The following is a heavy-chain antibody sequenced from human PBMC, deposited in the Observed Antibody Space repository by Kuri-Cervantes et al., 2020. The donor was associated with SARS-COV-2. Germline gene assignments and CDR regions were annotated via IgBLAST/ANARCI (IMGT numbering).Heavy chain of an antibody. J-gene: IGHJ2*01. V-gene: IGHV3-48*01. CDR3: ARPYGDDLNWYFDL. CDR1: GFTFSSYS. Sequence: GESLKISCAASGFTFSSYSMNWVRQAPGKGLEWVSYISSSSSTIYYADSVKGRFTISRDNAKNSLYLQMNSLRAADTAVYYCARPYGDDLNWYFDLWGRGTLVTVSS. CDR2: ISSSSSTI. D-gene: IGHD4-17*01.